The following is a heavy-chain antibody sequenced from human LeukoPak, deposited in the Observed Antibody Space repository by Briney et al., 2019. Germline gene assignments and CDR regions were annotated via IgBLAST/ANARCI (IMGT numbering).Heavy chain of an antibody. CDR1: GFTFSSYA. D-gene: IGHD2-21*02. J-gene: IGHJ5*02. V-gene: IGHV3-23*01. CDR2: ISGSGGST. CDR3: AKETGVSYCGGDCYQYNWFDP. Sequence: GGSLRLSCAASGFTFSSYAMSWVRQAPGKGLERVSAISGSGGSTYYADSVKGRFTISRDNSKNTLYLQMNSLRAEDTAVYYCAKETGVSYCGGDCYQYNWFDPWGQGTLVTVSS.